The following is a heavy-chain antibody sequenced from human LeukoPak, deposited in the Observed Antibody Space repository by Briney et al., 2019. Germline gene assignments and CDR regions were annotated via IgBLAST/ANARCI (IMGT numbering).Heavy chain of an antibody. V-gene: IGHV1-69*06. Sequence: SVKVSCKASGGTFSSYAISWVRQAPGQGLEWMGGIIPIFGTANYAQKFQGRVTITADKSTGTAYMELSSLRSEDTAVYYCARGLHGYGWYFDLWGRGTLVTVSS. CDR3: ARGLHGYGWYFDL. CDR1: GGTFSSYA. CDR2: IIPIFGTA. D-gene: IGHD1-1*01. J-gene: IGHJ2*01.